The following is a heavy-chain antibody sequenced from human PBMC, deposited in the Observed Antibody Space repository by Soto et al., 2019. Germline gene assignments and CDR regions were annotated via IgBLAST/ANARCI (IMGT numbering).Heavy chain of an antibody. V-gene: IGHV4-30-2*01. D-gene: IGHD5-12*01. CDR1: GGSISSGGYS. CDR3: AREGYSGYDSPGYFDY. Sequence: QLQLLESGSGLVKTSQTQSLTCAVSGGSISSGGYSWSWIRQPPGKGLEWIGYIYHSGSTYYNPSLKSRVDISVDRSKNQCSLKLSSVTAADTAVYYCAREGYSGYDSPGYFDYWGQGTLVTVSS. J-gene: IGHJ4*02. CDR2: IYHSGST.